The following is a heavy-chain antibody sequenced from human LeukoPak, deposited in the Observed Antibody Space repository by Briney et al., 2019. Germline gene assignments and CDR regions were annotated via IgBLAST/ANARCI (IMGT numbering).Heavy chain of an antibody. J-gene: IGHJ6*02. D-gene: IGHD4-11*01. CDR2: INPNSGGT. CDR1: GYTFTGYY. Sequence: GASVKVSCKASGYTFTGYYMHWVRQAPGQGLEWVGRINPNSGGTNYAQKFQGRVTMTRDTSISTAYMELSRLRSGDTAVYYCASLTVTNPGMDVWGQGTTVTVSS. V-gene: IGHV1-2*06. CDR3: ASLTVTNPGMDV.